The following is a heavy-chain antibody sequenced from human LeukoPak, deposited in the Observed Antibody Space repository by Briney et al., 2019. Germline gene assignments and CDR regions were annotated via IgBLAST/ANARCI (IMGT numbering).Heavy chain of an antibody. CDR1: GGTFSSYA. CDR3: AREGGSYHNWFDP. J-gene: IGHJ5*02. D-gene: IGHD1-26*01. Sequence: SVKVSCKASGGTFSSYAISWVRQAPGQGLEWMGGIIPIFGTANYAQKFQGRVTITADESTSTAYMELSSLRSEDTAVYYCAREGGSYHNWFDPWGQGTLVTVSS. V-gene: IGHV1-69*13. CDR2: IIPIFGTA.